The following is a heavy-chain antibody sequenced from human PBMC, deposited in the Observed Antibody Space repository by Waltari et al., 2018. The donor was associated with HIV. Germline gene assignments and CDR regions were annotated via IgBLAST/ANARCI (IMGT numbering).Heavy chain of an antibody. CDR3: ARSEGSSSSYAFDI. J-gene: IGHJ3*02. CDR2: INPNSGGT. CDR1: GYTFTGYY. D-gene: IGHD6-13*01. Sequence: QVQLVQSGAEVKKPGASVKVSCKASGYTFTGYYMHWVRQAPGQGLEWMWWINPNSGGTNYAQKFQGRVTITRDTSISTAYMELSRLRSDDTAVYDCARSEGSSSSYAFDIWGQGTMVTVSS. V-gene: IGHV1-2*02.